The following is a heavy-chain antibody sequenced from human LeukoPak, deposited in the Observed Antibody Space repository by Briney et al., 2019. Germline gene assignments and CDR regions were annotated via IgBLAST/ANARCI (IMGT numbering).Heavy chain of an antibody. V-gene: IGHV3-21*06. CDR2: MRSGSSNI. J-gene: IGHJ3*02. CDR3: ARDFRLHTTADAFDI. D-gene: IGHD3/OR15-3a*01. CDR1: GFTFSSYS. Sequence: GGSLRLSCAASGFTFSSYSMNWVRQAPGKGLEWVSCMRSGSSNIYYADSVKGRFTISRDNAKNSLYLQMNSLIAEDTAVYYCARDFRLHTTADAFDIWGQGTMVTVSS.